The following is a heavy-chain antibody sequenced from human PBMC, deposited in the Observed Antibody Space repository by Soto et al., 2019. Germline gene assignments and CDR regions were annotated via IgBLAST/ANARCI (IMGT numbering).Heavy chain of an antibody. J-gene: IGHJ5*02. CDR1: GYTFTSYG. CDR2: ISAYNGNT. V-gene: IGHV1-18*01. Sequence: GASVKVSCKASGYTFTSYGISWVRQAPGQGLGWMGWISAYNGNTNYAQKLQGRVTMTTDTSTSTAYMELRSLRSDDTAVYFCARDLSAVAHNWFDPWGQGTLVTVSS. CDR3: ARDLSAVAHNWFDP. D-gene: IGHD6-19*01.